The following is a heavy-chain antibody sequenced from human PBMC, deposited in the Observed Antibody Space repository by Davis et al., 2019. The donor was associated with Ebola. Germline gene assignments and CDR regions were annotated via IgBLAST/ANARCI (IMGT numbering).Heavy chain of an antibody. J-gene: IGHJ4*02. CDR2: ISYDGSNK. CDR1: GFTFSSYG. CDR3: AREGPYDTSDY. Sequence: GESLKISCAASGFTFSSYGMHWVRQAPGKGLEWVAVISYDGSNKYYADSVKGRFTISRDNSKNTLYLQMNSLRAEDTAVYYCAREGPYDTSDYWGQGTLVTVSS. V-gene: IGHV3-30*03. D-gene: IGHD3-9*01.